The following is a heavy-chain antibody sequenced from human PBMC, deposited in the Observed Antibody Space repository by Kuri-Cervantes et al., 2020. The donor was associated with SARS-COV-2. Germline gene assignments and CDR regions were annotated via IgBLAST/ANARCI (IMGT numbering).Heavy chain of an antibody. D-gene: IGHD6-6*01. CDR2: IWYDGSNK. J-gene: IGHJ6*02. CDR3: ARGIAARRGYYYYGMDV. CDR1: GFNFSSYG. Sequence: GESLKISCAASGFNFSSYGMHWVRQAPGKGLEWVAVIWYDGSNKYYADSVKGRFTISRDNSKNTLYLQMNSLRAEDTAVYYCARGIAARRGYYYYGMDVWGQGTTVTVSS. V-gene: IGHV3-33*08.